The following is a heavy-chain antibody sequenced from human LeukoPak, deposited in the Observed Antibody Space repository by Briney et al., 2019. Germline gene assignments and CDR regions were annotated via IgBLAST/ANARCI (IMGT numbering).Heavy chain of an antibody. CDR2: INWNGSIT. CDR3: ARANLDAFDI. V-gene: IGHV3-20*04. J-gene: IGHJ3*02. CDR1: GFIFDDYG. Sequence: GGSLRLSCAAPGFIFDDYGMSWVRQAPGKGLEWVSGINWNGSITGYADSVKGRFTISRDNAKNSLYVQMNSLRAEDTAIYYCARANLDAFDIWGQGTMVTVSS.